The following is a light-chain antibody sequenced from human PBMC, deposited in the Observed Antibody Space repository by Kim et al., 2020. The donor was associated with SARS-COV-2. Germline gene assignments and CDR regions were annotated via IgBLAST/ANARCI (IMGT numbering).Light chain of an antibody. CDR1: SSDVGGYNY. V-gene: IGLV2-14*03. J-gene: IGLJ1*01. CDR3: SSFTSTSTYV. Sequence: GQSITIPCTGTSSDVGGYNYVSWYQQHPGKAPKLMIFDVNQRPSGVSIRFSGSKSGNTASLTFSGLQAEDEADYYCSSFTSTSTYVFGTGTKVTVL. CDR2: DVN.